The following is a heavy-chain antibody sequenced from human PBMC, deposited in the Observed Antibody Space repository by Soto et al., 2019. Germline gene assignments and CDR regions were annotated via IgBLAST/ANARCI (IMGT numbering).Heavy chain of an antibody. CDR3: ARDLRITMLRGPSPGY. CDR1: GFTFSSYG. Sequence: GGSLRLSCAASGFTFSSYGMHWVRQAPGKYYADSVKGRFTISRDNPKNTLYLQMNSLRAEDTAVYYCARDLRITMLRGPSPGYWGQGTLVTVSS. V-gene: IGHV3-33*01. J-gene: IGHJ4*02. D-gene: IGHD3-10*01.